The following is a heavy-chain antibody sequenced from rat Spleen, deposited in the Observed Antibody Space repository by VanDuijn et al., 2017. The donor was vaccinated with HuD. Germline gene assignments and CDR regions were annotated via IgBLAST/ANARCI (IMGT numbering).Heavy chain of an antibody. CDR1: GLSLTSNS. J-gene: IGHJ2*01. Sequence: QVQLKESGPGLVQPSQTLSLTCTVSGLSLTSNSVSWIRQPPGKGLEWMGIKWSNGGTDYNSAIKSRLSISRDTSKNQVFLKMNSLQPEDTGTYYCARQYNSGYFDYWGQGVMVTVSS. CDR3: ARQYNSGYFDY. D-gene: IGHD4-3*01. V-gene: IGHV2-47*01. CDR2: KWSNGGT.